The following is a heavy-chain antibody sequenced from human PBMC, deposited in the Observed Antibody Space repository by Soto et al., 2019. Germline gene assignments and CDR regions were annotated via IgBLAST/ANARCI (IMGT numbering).Heavy chain of an antibody. CDR1: DDTFINYG. CDR3: ERDLEGRMRGTVRKFPFYGMDV. D-gene: IGHD1-7*01. CDR2: INTYSGVT. Sequence: QAQLVQSGNEMRRTGASVKVSCMASDDTFINYGVSWVRQAPGQGPEWIGWINTYSGVTNYAQKSQYRLTMTAPPSPSTVTIDVRTLTQNETAVYYCERDLEGRMRGTVRKFPFYGMDVWGQG. V-gene: IGHV1-18*01. J-gene: IGHJ6*02.